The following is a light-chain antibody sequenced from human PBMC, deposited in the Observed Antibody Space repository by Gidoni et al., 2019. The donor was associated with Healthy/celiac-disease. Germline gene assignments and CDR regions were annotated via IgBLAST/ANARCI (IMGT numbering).Light chain of an antibody. Sequence: DIVVTQSSDSLAVSLGESANINCKSSQSVLYSSNNKNYLAWYQQKPGQPPKLLIYWASTRESGVPDRFSGSGSGTDFTLTISSLQDEDVAVYYCQQYYSTHTFGQGTKLEIK. CDR3: QQYYSTHT. CDR2: WAS. V-gene: IGKV4-1*01. J-gene: IGKJ2*01. CDR1: QSVLYSSNNKNY.